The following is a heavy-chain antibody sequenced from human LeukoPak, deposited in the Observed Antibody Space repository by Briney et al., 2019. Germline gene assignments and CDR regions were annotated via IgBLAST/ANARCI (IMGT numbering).Heavy chain of an antibody. D-gene: IGHD3-3*01. J-gene: IGHJ4*02. CDR2: INSDGSST. CDR1: GFTFSSYW. V-gene: IGHV3-74*01. Sequence: PGGSLRLSCAASGFTFSSYWMHWVRQAPGKGLVWVSRINSDGSSTSYADSVKGRFTISRDNAKNTLYLQMNSLRAEDTAVYYCARVSYYDFRSGYPTDYWGQGTLVTVSS. CDR3: ARVSYYDFRSGYPTDY.